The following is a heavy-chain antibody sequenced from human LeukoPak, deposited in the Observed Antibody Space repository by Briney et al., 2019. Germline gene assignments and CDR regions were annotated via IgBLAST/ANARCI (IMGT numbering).Heavy chain of an antibody. CDR2: INPSSGGT. J-gene: IGHJ5*02. V-gene: IGHV1-2*04. D-gene: IGHD1-26*01. Sequence: ASVRVSCKASGYTFTGYYMHWVRQAPGQGLEWMGWINPSSGGTNYAQKFQGWVTMTRDTSISTAYMELSRLRSDDTAVYYCARSLPHINWFDPWGQGTLVTVSS. CDR1: GYTFTGYY. CDR3: ARSLPHINWFDP.